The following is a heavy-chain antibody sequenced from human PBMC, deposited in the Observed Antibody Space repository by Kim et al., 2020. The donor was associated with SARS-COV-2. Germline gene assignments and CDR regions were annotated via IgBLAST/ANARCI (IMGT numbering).Heavy chain of an antibody. D-gene: IGHD1-1*01. J-gene: IGHJ6*02. CDR3: ARGGAGTTPYGMDV. V-gene: IGHV1-2*05. Sequence: AQKFQGRVTMTRDTSISTAYMELSRLRSDDTVVYYCARGGAGTTPYGMDVWGQGTTVTVSS.